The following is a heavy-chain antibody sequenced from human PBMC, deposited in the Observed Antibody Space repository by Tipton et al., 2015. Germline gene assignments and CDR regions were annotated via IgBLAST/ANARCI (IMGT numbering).Heavy chain of an antibody. D-gene: IGHD3-3*01. CDR1: AYSISSDYY. V-gene: IGHV4-38-2*02. J-gene: IGHJ5*02. CDR2: ISHSGNT. Sequence: TLSLTCAVSAYSISSDYYWGWIRQPPGKGLEWIGSISHSGNTYYNPSLKSRVTMSIDTSNNEFSLQLRSVTAADTAVYYCAREAIFGVAYWVDPSGPGSLVTVSS. CDR3: AREAIFGVAYWVDP.